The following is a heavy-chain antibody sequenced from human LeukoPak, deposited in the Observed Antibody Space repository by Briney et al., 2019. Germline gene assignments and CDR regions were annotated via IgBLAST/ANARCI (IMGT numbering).Heavy chain of an antibody. CDR3: AKGSYGDYYFDY. V-gene: IGHV3-9*01. Sequence: PGRSLRLSCAASGFTFGDYAMHWVRQAPGKGLEWVSDISWNSDYIYYADSVKGRFTISRDNARNSLYLQMNSLRAEDTALYYCAKGSYGDYYFDYWGQGTLVTVSS. J-gene: IGHJ4*02. CDR2: ISWNSDYI. CDR1: GFTFGDYA. D-gene: IGHD4-17*01.